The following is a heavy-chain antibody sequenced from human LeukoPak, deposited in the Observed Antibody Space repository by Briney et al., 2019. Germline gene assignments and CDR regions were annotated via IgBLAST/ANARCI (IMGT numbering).Heavy chain of an antibody. CDR2: INAGNGNT. Sequence: ASVKVSCKASGYTFTSCAMHWVRQAPGQRLEWMGWINAGNGNTKYSQKFQGRVTITRDTSASTAYMELSSLRSEDTAVYYCATKYSYGSDYYYGMDVWGQGTTVTVSS. D-gene: IGHD5-18*01. CDR3: ATKYSYGSDYYYGMDV. V-gene: IGHV1-3*01. J-gene: IGHJ6*02. CDR1: GYTFTSCA.